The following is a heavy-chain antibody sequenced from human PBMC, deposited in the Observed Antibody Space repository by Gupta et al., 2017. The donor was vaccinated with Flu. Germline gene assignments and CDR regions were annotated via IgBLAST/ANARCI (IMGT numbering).Heavy chain of an antibody. J-gene: IGHJ3*01. V-gene: IGHV3-9*01. D-gene: IGHD6-13*01. CDR3: VKDRGYTWDAIDF. CDR1: GITFDDYD. Sequence: EVQLVESGGGLVQPGRSLRLSCAAPGITFDDYDLHWVRHAPGKGLEWVPGISWNSDTIGYADSVKGRFTLSRDTAKNSLYLQMNSLRPEDTALYYCVKDRGYTWDAIDFWGQGTMVTVSS. CDR2: ISWNSDTI.